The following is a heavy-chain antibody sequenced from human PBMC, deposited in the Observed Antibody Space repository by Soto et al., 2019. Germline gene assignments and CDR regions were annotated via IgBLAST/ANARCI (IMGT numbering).Heavy chain of an antibody. D-gene: IGHD5-12*01. J-gene: IGHJ6*02. Sequence: PSETLSLTCTVYGGSFSGYYWSWIRQPPGKGLEWIGEINHSGSTNYNPSLKSRVTISVDTSKNQFSLKLSSVTAADTAVYYCARDKWLRDYYGMDVWGQGTTVTVSS. CDR1: GGSFSGYY. V-gene: IGHV4-34*01. CDR3: ARDKWLRDYYGMDV. CDR2: INHSGST.